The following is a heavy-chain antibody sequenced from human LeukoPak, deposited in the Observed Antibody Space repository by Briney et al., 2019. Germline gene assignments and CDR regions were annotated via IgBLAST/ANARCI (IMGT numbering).Heavy chain of an antibody. CDR3: AKGARWELPLDY. D-gene: IGHD1-26*01. V-gene: IGHV3-23*01. J-gene: IGHJ4*02. Sequence: GGSLRLFCAASGLTFSSYAMSWLRQAPGEGLEWVSAISGSGGRTLYADSVKGRFTISRDNSMDTLYLQMNSLRADDTAVYYCAKGARWELPLDYWGQGTLVTVSS. CDR2: ISGSGGRT. CDR1: GLTFSSYA.